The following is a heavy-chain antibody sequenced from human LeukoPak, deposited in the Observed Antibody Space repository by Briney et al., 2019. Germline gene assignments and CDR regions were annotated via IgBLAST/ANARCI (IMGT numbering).Heavy chain of an antibody. CDR2: IYYSGST. J-gene: IGHJ6*02. V-gene: IGHV4-59*12. Sequence: PSETLSLTCTVSGGSISSYYWSWIRQPPGKGLEWIGYIYYSGSTNYNPSLKSRVTISVDTSKNQFSLQLNSVTPEDTAVYYCARGRSRKNYYYYGMDVWGQGTTVTVSS. CDR3: ARGRSRKNYYYYGMDV. D-gene: IGHD1-14*01. CDR1: GGSISSYY.